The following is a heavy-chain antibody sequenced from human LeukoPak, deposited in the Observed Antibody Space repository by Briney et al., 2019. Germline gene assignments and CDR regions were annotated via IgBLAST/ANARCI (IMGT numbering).Heavy chain of an antibody. V-gene: IGHV3-30*03. J-gene: IGHJ6*02. CDR2: ISYDGSNK. CDR1: GFTFSSYG. D-gene: IGHD3-3*01. Sequence: GGSLRLSCAASGFTFSSYGMHWVRQAPGKGLEWVAVISYDGSNKYYADSVKGRFTISRDNSKSTLYLQMNSLRAEDTAVYYCARTLRFFRFLDVWGQGTTVTVSS. CDR3: ARTLRFFRFLDV.